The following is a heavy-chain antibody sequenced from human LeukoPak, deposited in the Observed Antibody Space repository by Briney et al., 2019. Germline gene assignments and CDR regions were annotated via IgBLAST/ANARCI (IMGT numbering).Heavy chain of an antibody. Sequence: GASVKVSCKASGYTFTSFYVHWVRQAPGQGLEWMGMINPSSGSTSYPQKFQGRVTMTSDTSTSIVYMEVTSLKSDDTAVYYCARGRSQIWFLNYWGQGTLVTVSS. CDR1: GYTFTSFY. CDR3: ARGRSQIWFLNY. J-gene: IGHJ4*02. D-gene: IGHD5-18*01. CDR2: INPSSGST. V-gene: IGHV1-46*01.